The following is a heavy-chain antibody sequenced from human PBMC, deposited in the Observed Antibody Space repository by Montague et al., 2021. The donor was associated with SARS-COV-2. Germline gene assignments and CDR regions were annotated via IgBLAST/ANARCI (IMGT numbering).Heavy chain of an antibody. V-gene: IGHV4-38-2*02. CDR2: RYQNGAT. J-gene: IGHJ4*02. D-gene: IGHD3-3*01. Sequence: SETLSLTCSVSGSSISSGYYWGWIPQTPGKGLEWIGSRYQNGATYYSPSLKRPVTILLDTSKNQFSLSLTSVTAADTAVYYCARSGVGIFDFSYFDSWGQGSLVIVSS. CDR3: ARSGVGIFDFSYFDS. CDR1: GSSISSGYY.